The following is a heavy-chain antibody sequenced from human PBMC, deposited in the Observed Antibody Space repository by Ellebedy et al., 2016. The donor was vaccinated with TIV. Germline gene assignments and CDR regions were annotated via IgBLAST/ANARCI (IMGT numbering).Heavy chain of an antibody. CDR1: GGSFSGYY. V-gene: IGHV4-34*01. Sequence: MPSETLSLTCAVYGGSFSGYYWSWIRQPPGKGLEWIGEINHSGSTNYNPSLKSRVTISLDTSKKHFSLKLSSVTAADTAVFYCARGFAAHCSGGSCYSTRVFDIWGQGTMVTVSS. D-gene: IGHD2-15*01. CDR3: ARGFAAHCSGGSCYSTRVFDI. J-gene: IGHJ3*02. CDR2: INHSGST.